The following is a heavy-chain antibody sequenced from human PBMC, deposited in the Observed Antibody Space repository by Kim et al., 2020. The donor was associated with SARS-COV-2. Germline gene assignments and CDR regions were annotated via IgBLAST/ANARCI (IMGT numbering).Heavy chain of an antibody. J-gene: IGHJ6*02. CDR3: AKEISSGWFYYYYYGMDV. CDR2: ISYDGSNK. D-gene: IGHD6-19*01. Sequence: GGSLRLSCAASGFTFSSYGMHWVRQAPGKGLEWVAVISYDGSNKYYADSVKGRFTISRDNSKNTLYLQMNSLRAEDTAVYYCAKEISSGWFYYYYYGMDVWRQGTTVTVSS. CDR1: GFTFSSYG. V-gene: IGHV3-30*18.